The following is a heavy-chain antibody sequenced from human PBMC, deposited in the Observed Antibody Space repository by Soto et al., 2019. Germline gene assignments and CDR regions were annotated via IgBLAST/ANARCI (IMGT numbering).Heavy chain of an antibody. CDR2: IYHTGSA. CDR1: GTSLSTSNW. CDR3: ARGPRSGSYSVDGFDV. V-gene: IGHV4-4*02. J-gene: IGHJ3*01. D-gene: IGHD1-26*01. Sequence: ASETLSLTCVVSGTSLSTSNWWSCVRQPPGKGLEWIGEIYHTGSASYSPSLKSRVSMSIDKSKNQFSLRLTDVTAADTAKYYCARGPRSGSYSVDGFDVWGQGTVVTVSS.